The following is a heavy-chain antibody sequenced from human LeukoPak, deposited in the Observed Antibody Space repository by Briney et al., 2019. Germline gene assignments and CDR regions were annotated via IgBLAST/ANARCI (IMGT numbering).Heavy chain of an antibody. CDR3: ARAPSQEYYYDSSGYPYDAFDI. Sequence: PGGSLRLSCAASGFTFSDYYMSWIRQAPGKGLEWVSYISSSGSTIYYADSVKGRFTISRDNAKNSLYLQMNSLRAEDTAVYYCARAPSQEYYYDSSGYPYDAFDIWGQGTMVTVSS. CDR1: GFTFSDYY. CDR2: ISSSGSTI. D-gene: IGHD3-22*01. J-gene: IGHJ3*02. V-gene: IGHV3-11*01.